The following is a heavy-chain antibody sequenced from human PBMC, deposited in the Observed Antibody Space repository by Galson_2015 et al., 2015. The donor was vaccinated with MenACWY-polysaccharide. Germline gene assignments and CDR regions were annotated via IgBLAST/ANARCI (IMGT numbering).Heavy chain of an antibody. Sequence: ETLSLTCAASDYSIRSGYFWGWIRQPPGKGLEWIASIFHSGTTYYNPSLKSRVTISVDTSKNQFSRKLSSVTAADTAVYYCARVEKYSGSFYILYWGQGTLVTVSS. D-gene: IGHD1-26*01. CDR3: ARVEKYSGSFYILY. J-gene: IGHJ4*02. V-gene: IGHV4-38-2*01. CDR1: DYSIRSGYF. CDR2: IFHSGTT.